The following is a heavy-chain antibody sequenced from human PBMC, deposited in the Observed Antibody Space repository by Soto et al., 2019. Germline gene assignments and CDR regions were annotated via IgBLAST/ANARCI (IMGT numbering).Heavy chain of an antibody. D-gene: IGHD1-26*01. CDR2: IYYSGTT. V-gene: IGHV4-31*03. J-gene: IGHJ4*02. Sequence: SLTHPHRYTVVGGNISSLGCYLSWIRQPPGKGLEWIGYIYYSGTTYYNPSLKSRVTMSVDTSKNQFSLKLTSVTAVDTAVYYCARREIQGPIDYWGEGTLVTVSS. CDR3: ARREIQGPIDY. CDR1: GGNISSLGCY.